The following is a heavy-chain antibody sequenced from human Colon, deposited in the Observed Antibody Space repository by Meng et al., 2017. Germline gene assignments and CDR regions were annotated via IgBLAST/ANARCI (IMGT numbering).Heavy chain of an antibody. J-gene: IGHJ4*02. V-gene: IGHV1-18*01. Sequence: QVQLLQSVPEVQKPGAAVKVSCKASGYTFTTYGISWMRQAPGQGLEWMGWISTYDDNTNYVEKFRGRVTMTTDTSTNTAYMELRSLRSDDTAVYYCARDNPGDYVWDYWGQGTLVTVSS. CDR1: GYTFTTYG. CDR2: ISTYDDNT. CDR3: ARDNPGDYVWDY. D-gene: IGHD4-17*01.